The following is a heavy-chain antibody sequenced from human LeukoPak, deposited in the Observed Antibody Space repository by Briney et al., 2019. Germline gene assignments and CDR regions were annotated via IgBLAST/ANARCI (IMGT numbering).Heavy chain of an antibody. J-gene: IGHJ4*02. Sequence: GGSLRLSCAASGNYWMHWVRQAPGKGLVWVSHTNGDGSWTTYADSVKGRFTIPKDNAKNTVYLQMNNLRAEDTAVYYCVSFYETYWGRGTLVTVSS. V-gene: IGHV3-74*01. D-gene: IGHD2-2*01. CDR3: VSFYETY. CDR1: GNYW. CDR2: TNGDGSWT.